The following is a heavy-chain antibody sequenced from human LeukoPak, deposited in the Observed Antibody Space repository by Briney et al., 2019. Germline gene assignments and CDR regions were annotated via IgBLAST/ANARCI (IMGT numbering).Heavy chain of an antibody. V-gene: IGHV3-30*18. J-gene: IGHJ1*01. D-gene: IGHD6-19*01. CDR2: ISYDGSNK. CDR1: GFTFSSYG. Sequence: PGGSLRLSCAASGFTFSSYGMHWVRQAPGKGLEWVAVISYDGSNKYYADSVKGRFTISRDNSKNTLYLQMNSLRAEDTAVYYCAKDSSGWYLAEYFQHWGQGTLVTVSS. CDR3: AKDSSGWYLAEYFQH.